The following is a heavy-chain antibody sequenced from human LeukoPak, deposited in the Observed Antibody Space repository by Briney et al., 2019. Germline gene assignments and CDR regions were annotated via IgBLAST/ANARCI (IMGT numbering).Heavy chain of an antibody. J-gene: IGHJ4*02. CDR2: ISSCVSPR. V-gene: IGHV3-48*03. CDR3: ARDQSGSGGWYFDY. Sequence: GGTLRLSCAASGFTFNSYEMNWVREAPGKGREWVSYISSCVSPRYYTDSVKGRFTISRDNAKNSLYLQMNSLRAEDTAVYYCARDQSGSGGWYFDYWGQGTLVTVSA. D-gene: IGHD6-19*01. CDR1: GFTFNSYE.